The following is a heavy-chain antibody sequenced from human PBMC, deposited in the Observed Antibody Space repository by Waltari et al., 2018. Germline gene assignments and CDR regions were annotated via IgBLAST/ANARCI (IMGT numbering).Heavy chain of an antibody. CDR2: ISSSSSTI. CDR1: GFTFSSYS. Sequence: EVQLVESGGGLVQPGGSLRLSCAASGFTFSSYSMNWVRQAPGKGLEWVSYISSSSSTIYYADSVKGRFTISRDNAKNSLYLQMNSLRAEDTAVYYCARDQYYYDSSGYLDYWGQGTLVTVSS. D-gene: IGHD3-22*01. CDR3: ARDQYYYDSSGYLDY. J-gene: IGHJ4*02. V-gene: IGHV3-48*01.